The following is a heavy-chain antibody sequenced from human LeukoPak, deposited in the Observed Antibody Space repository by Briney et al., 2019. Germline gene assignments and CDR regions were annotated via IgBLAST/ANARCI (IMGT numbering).Heavy chain of an antibody. CDR1: GFTFSSYG. Sequence: GGSLRLSCAASGFTFSSYGMSWVRQAPGKGLVWVSHINSDGSSTSYADSVKGRFTISRDNAKNTLYLQMNSLRAEDTAVYYCAAAVAGSSYAYWGQGTLVTVSS. J-gene: IGHJ4*02. V-gene: IGHV3-74*01. D-gene: IGHD6-19*01. CDR3: AAAVAGSSYAY. CDR2: INSDGSST.